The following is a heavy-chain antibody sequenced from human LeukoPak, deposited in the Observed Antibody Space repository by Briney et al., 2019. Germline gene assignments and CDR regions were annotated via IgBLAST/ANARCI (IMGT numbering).Heavy chain of an antibody. D-gene: IGHD4-17*01. J-gene: IGHJ4*02. Sequence: GASVKVSCKASGYTFTDYAINWVRQAPGQGLEWMGWINTNSGNPTYAQGFTGRFVFSLDTSLSTAYLQISSLKAEDTAVYYCTRVYGVLLDSWGQGTLVTVSS. V-gene: IGHV7-4-1*02. CDR2: INTNSGNP. CDR1: GYTFTDYA. CDR3: TRVYGVLLDS.